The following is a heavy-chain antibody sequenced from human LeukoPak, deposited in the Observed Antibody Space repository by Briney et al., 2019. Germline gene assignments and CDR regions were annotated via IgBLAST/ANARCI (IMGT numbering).Heavy chain of an antibody. J-gene: IGHJ6*03. CDR3: ARGGAVTVYYYYYYMDV. V-gene: IGHV4-61*08. D-gene: IGHD2-21*02. Sequence: PSQTLSLTCTVSGDSISSGDYYWSWIRQPPGKGLEWIGYIYYSGSTNYNPSLKSRVTISVDTSKNQFSLKLSSVTAADTAVYYCARGGAVTVYYYYYYMDVWGKGTTVTVSS. CDR2: IYYSGST. CDR1: GDSISSGDYY.